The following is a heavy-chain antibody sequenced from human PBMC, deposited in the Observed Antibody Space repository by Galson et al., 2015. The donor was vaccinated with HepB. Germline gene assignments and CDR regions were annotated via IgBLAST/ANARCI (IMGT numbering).Heavy chain of an antibody. CDR3: ARAMVTVFDH. CDR2: IGTSGSTT. J-gene: IGHJ1*01. Sequence: SLRLSCAASGFAFSRSSMPWVRQAPGKGLEWLSFIGTSGSTTFYADSVKGRFIISRDDAKNSLYLEMNSLRAEDTAVYFCARAMVTVFDHWGQGTPVTVSS. CDR1: GFAFSRSS. V-gene: IGHV3-48*04. D-gene: IGHD2-8*01.